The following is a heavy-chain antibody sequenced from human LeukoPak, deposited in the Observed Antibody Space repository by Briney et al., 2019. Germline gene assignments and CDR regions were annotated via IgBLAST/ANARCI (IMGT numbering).Heavy chain of an antibody. J-gene: IGHJ4*02. V-gene: IGHV4-4*07. CDR2: ISFSGST. Sequence: SEALSVTCVDRRDSISSSIWCWVRQPAEEGVEWIVRISFSGSTNYTPSLRSRVTVSIDTSKTQICLKLSSVTAADTAVYYRARDGGFISHDYWGQGTLV. CDR1: RDSISSSI. CDR3: ARDGGFISHDY. D-gene: IGHD3-16*02.